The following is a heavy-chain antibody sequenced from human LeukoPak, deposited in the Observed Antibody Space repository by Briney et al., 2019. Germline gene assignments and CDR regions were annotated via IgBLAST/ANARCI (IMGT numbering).Heavy chain of an antibody. D-gene: IGHD2-8*01. CDR3: ARDLGCTNGVCMANWFDP. Sequence: SETLSLTCGVYGGSFSGYYWSWIRQPPEINHSGSTNYNPSLKSRVTISVDTSKNQFSLNLSSVTAADTAVYYCARDLGCTNGVCMANWFDPWGQGTLVTVSS. V-gene: IGHV4-34*01. CDR1: GGSFSGYY. CDR2: INHSGST. J-gene: IGHJ5*02.